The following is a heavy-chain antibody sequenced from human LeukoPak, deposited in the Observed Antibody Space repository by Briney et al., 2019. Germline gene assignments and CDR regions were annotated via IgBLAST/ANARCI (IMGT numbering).Heavy chain of an antibody. D-gene: IGHD3-9*01. Sequence: SETLSLTCAVSDGSISSYYWTWIRQPPGTGLEWIGYVYNSGNTNYNPSLRSRVTISIDASKNQFSLKLNSVTAADTAVYYCARRNILTEGEAFDIWGQGTLVTVSS. CDR3: ARRNILTEGEAFDI. CDR1: DGSISSYY. CDR2: VYNSGNT. V-gene: IGHV4-59*08. J-gene: IGHJ3*02.